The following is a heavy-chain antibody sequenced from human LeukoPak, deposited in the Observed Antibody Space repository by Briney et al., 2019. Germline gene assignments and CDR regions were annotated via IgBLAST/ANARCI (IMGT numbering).Heavy chain of an antibody. CDR1: GYTFTGYY. CDR3: ARAKAEWELKDFDY. CDR2: INPNSGGT. J-gene: IGHJ4*02. V-gene: IGHV1-2*02. Sequence: GASVKVSRKASGYTFTGYYMRWVRQAPGQGLEWMGWINPNSGGTNYAQKFQGRVTMTRDTSISTAYMELSRLRSDDTAVYYCARAKAEWELKDFDYWGQGTLVTVSS. D-gene: IGHD1-26*01.